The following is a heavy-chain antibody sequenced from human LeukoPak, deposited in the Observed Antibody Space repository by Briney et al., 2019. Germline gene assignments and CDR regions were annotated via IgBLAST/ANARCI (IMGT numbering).Heavy chain of an antibody. CDR3: ARGPSYFQH. V-gene: IGHV6-1*01. J-gene: IGHJ1*01. CDR1: GDSVSNSAT. CDR2: TYYRSKWYK. Sequence: SQTLSLTCAISGDSVSNSATWNWIRQSPSRGLEWLGRTYYRSKWYKYYAVSVKGRITINPDTSKNQFSLRLNSVTPEDTAVYYCARGPSYFQHWGQGTLVTVSS.